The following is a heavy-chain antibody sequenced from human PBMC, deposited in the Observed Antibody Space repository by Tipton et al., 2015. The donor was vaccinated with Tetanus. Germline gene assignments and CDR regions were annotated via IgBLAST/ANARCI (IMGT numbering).Heavy chain of an antibody. Sequence: GSLRLSCAASGFSFRSYWMHWVRQSPGKGLVWVSSISIRSSYKYYADSVKGRFTISRDDAKNSVYLQMNSLRAGDTAVYYCARDFITTDYYFDHWGQGTLVTVSS. D-gene: IGHD4-17*01. CDR3: ARDFITTDYYFDH. CDR2: ISIRSSYK. V-gene: IGHV3-21*01. CDR1: GFSFRSYW. J-gene: IGHJ4*02.